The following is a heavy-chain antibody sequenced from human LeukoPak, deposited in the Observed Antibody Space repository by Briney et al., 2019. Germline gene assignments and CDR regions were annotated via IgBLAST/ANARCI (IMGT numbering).Heavy chain of an antibody. CDR1: GFTFSSYG. J-gene: IGHJ4*02. Sequence: GGSLRLSCAASGFTFSSYGMHWVRQAPGKGLEWVAVIWYDGSNKYYADSVKGRFTISRDNSKNTLYLQMNSLRAEDTAVYYCARDRRPKLEKFGYFDYWGQGTLVTVSS. D-gene: IGHD3-16*01. CDR3: ARDRRPKLEKFGYFDY. V-gene: IGHV3-33*01. CDR2: IWYDGSNK.